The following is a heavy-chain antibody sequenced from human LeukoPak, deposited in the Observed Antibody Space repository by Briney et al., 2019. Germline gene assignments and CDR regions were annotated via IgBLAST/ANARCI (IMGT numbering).Heavy chain of an antibody. CDR3: ARHPPSKFYSNYGNWFDP. Sequence: SGPTLVKPTQTLTLTCTFSGFSLSTSGVGVGWIRQPPGKALEWIGRIYTSGSTYYNPSLKSRVTISVDTSKNQFSLKLSSVTAADTAVYYCARHPPSKFYSNYGNWFDPWGQGTLVTVSS. D-gene: IGHD4-11*01. J-gene: IGHJ5*02. CDR1: GFSLSTSGVG. CDR2: IYTSGST. V-gene: IGHV4-39*01.